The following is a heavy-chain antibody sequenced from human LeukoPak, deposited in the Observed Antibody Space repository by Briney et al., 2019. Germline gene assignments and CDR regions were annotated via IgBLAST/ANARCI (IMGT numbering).Heavy chain of an antibody. CDR1: GFTFSSYG. Sequence: GGSLRLSCAASGFTFSSYGMHWVRQAPGKGLEWVAVISYDGSNKYYADSVKGRFTISRDNSKNTLYLQMNSLRAEDTALYYCAKDAGIAAYSPDYWGQGSLVTVSS. J-gene: IGHJ4*02. V-gene: IGHV3-30*18. CDR3: AKDAGIAAYSPDY. D-gene: IGHD6-13*01. CDR2: ISYDGSNK.